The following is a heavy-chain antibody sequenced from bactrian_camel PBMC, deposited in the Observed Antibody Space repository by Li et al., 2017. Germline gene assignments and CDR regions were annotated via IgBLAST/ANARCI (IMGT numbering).Heavy chain of an antibody. D-gene: IGHD2*01. CDR1: LYRW. CDR3: AADRGPTVGHYGRGGFWGEAHFAY. J-gene: IGHJ6*01. Sequence: DVQLVESGGGSVQAGGSLRLSCTAPLYRWVGWFRQASGKDHEGVAASYTDGGRIYYADPVKGRFTISINKAENTVTLHMNSLEPEDTAVYYCAADRGPTVGHYGRGGFWGEAHFAYWGQGTQVTVS. CDR2: SYTDGGRI. V-gene: IGHV3S40*01.